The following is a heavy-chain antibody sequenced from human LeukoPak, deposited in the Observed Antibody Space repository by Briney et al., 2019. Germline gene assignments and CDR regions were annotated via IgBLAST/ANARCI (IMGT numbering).Heavy chain of an antibody. CDR2: INPSGGSK. V-gene: IGHV1-46*01. CDR1: GYTFTSYY. CDR3: AREPSGGYTYGLLLNY. J-gene: IGHJ4*02. D-gene: IGHD5-18*01. Sequence: GASVNVSCKASGYTFTSYYMHWVRLAPGQGLEWMGIINPSGGSKSYAQKFQGRVTMTRDTSTTTVYMELSSLRSEDTAVHYCAREPSGGYTYGLLLNYWGQGTLVTVSS.